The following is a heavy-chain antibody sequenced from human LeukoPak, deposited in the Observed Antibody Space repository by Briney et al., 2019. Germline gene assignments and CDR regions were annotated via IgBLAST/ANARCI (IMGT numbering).Heavy chain of an antibody. V-gene: IGHV3-30*04. CDR3: ARAKHRGWGLDY. Sequence: GRSLRLSCAASGFAFSSFAMHRVRQTPGKGLEWVALISYDGSYSYYADSVQGRFTISRDDSLNTRYLQMNSLTTEDTAIYYCARAKHRGWGLDYWGQGSLVAVSS. D-gene: IGHD7-27*01. CDR2: ISYDGSYS. J-gene: IGHJ4*02. CDR1: GFAFSSFA.